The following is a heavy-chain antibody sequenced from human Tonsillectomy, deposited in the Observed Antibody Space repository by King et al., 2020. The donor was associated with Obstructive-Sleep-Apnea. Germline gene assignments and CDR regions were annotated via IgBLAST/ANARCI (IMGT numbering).Heavy chain of an antibody. CDR1: GFTFTSSA. J-gene: IGHJ3*02. V-gene: IGHV1-58*02. Sequence: QLVQSGPEVKKPGTSVKVSCKASGFTFTSSAMQWVRQARGQRLEWIGWIVVGSGNTNYAQKFQERVTITRDMSTSTAYMELSSPRSEDTAVYYCAADPPQDLENAFDIWGQGTMVTVSS. CDR2: IVVGSGNT. CDR3: AADPPQDLENAFDI.